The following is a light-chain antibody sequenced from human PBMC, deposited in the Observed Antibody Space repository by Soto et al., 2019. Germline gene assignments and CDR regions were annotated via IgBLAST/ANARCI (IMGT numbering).Light chain of an antibody. CDR2: GAS. V-gene: IGKV3-20*01. Sequence: EIVLTQSPGTLSLSPGERATLSCRASQSVSSSYLAWYQQKPGQAPRLLIYGASSRATGIPDRFSGRGSGTDFTLTISRLEPEDFAVYYGQQYGSSPRTFGQRTKLEIK. CDR1: QSVSSSY. CDR3: QQYGSSPRT. J-gene: IGKJ2*01.